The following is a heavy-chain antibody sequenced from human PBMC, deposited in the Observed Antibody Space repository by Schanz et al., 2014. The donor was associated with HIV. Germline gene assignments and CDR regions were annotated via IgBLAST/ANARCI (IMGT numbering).Heavy chain of an antibody. D-gene: IGHD2-21*02. Sequence: EVQLVESGGGLVKPGGSLRLSCEASGFTFDSQSMNWVRQAPGKGLEWISYISDSGSRRFYADSVQGRFTISRDNTKNSLYLEMNSLRAEDTAVYYCARKSDFKNWGQGTLVIVSS. CDR1: GFTFDSQS. V-gene: IGHV3-21*05. CDR3: ARKSDFKN. CDR2: ISDSGSRR. J-gene: IGHJ4*02.